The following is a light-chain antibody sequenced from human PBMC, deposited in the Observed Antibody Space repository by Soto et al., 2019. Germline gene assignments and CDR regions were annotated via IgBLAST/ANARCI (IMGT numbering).Light chain of an antibody. CDR3: QQYGNSPRT. J-gene: IGKJ2*01. V-gene: IGKV3-20*01. CDR2: AVS. CDR1: QSVNSNF. Sequence: EIVLTQSPGTLSLSPGESATLSCRASQSVNSNFFAWYQQKPGQAPRLLIYAVSTRATGIPDRFTGSGSGTDFALTISGLEPEDFAISYCQQYGNSPRTLGQRTRVDIK.